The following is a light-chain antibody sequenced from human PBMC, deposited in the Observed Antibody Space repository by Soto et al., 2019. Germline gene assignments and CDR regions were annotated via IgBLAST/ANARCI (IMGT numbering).Light chain of an antibody. J-gene: IGKJ2*01. Sequence: EIVLTQSPGTLSLSPGERATLSCRASQSVSSSYLAWYQQKPGQAPRLLIYGASSRATGIPDRLSGSGSGTDFTLTISRLEPEDCAVYYCQQYGSSPYTFGQGTKLEIK. CDR2: GAS. V-gene: IGKV3-20*01. CDR1: QSVSSSY. CDR3: QQYGSSPYT.